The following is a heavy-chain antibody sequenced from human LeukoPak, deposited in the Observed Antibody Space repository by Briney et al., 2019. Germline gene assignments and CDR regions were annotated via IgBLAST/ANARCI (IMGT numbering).Heavy chain of an antibody. J-gene: IGHJ6*03. Sequence: SETLSLTXAVYGGSFSGYYWSWIRQPPGKGLEWIGEINHSGSTNYNPSLKSRVTISVDTSKNQFSLKLSSVTAADTAVYYCASGQGYSYGYGPYYYYMDVWGKGTTVTVSS. CDR2: INHSGST. CDR3: ASGQGYSYGYGPYYYYMDV. CDR1: GGSFSGYY. D-gene: IGHD5-18*01. V-gene: IGHV4-34*01.